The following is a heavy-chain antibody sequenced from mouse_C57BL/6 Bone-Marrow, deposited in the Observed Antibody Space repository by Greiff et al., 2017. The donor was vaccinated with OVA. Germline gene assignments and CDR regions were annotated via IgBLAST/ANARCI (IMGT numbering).Heavy chain of an antibody. CDR2: IRNKANNHAT. CDR1: GFTFSDAW. CDR3: TSAYYSNYGYFDY. V-gene: IGHV6-6*01. J-gene: IGHJ2*01. Sequence: EVKLVESGGGLVQPGGSMKLSCAASGFTFSDAWMYWVRQSPEKGLEWVAEIRNKANNHATYYAESVKGRFTISRDDSKSSVYLQMNSLRAEDTGIYYCTSAYYSNYGYFDYWGQGTTLTVSS. D-gene: IGHD2-5*01.